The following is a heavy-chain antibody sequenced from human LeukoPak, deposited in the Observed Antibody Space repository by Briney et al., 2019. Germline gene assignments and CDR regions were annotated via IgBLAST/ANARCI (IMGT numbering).Heavy chain of an antibody. V-gene: IGHV4-34*01. J-gene: IGHJ5*02. CDR2: INHSGSP. CDR3: ARGPMVRGVIIRRRYNWFDP. Sequence: SETLSLTCAVYGGSFSGYYWSWIRQPPGKGLEWIGEINHSGSPNYNPSLKSRVTISVDTSKNQFSLKLSSVTAADTAVYYCARGPMVRGVIIRRRYNWFDPWGQGTLVTVSS. CDR1: GGSFSGYY. D-gene: IGHD3-10*01.